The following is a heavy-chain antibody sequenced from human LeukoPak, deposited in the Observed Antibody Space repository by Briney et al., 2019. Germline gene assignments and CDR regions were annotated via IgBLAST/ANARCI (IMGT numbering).Heavy chain of an antibody. V-gene: IGHV4-59*01. CDR1: DGSINSYY. CDR2: IYYNGNT. Sequence: PSETLSLTCSVSDGSINSYYWNWIRRPPGKGLEWIGYIYYNGNTNYSPSLKSRVTMSVDTSKNLFSLKVSSVTAADTAVYYCARAFSSSSFYFNYWGQGTLVTVSS. J-gene: IGHJ4*02. CDR3: ARAFSSSSFYFNY. D-gene: IGHD6-6*01.